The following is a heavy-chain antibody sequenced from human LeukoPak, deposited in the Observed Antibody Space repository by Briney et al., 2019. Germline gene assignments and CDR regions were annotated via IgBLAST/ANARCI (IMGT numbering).Heavy chain of an antibody. CDR2: IYTSGST. D-gene: IGHD3-10*01. J-gene: IGHJ5*02. CDR3: ARSLEVVTMVRGVIIPHNWFDP. CDR1: GGSISSYY. V-gene: IGHV4-4*07. Sequence: SETLSLTCTVSGGSISSYYWSWIRQPAGKGLEWIGRIYTSGSTNYNPSLKSRVTMSVDTSKNQFSLKLSSVAAADTAVYYCARSLEVVTMVRGVIIPHNWFDPWGQGTPVTVSS.